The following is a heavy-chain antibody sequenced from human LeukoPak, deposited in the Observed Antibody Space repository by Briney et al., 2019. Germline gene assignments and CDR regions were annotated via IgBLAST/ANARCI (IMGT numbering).Heavy chain of an antibody. CDR3: SRQTVSCHDF. CDR2: IRSRRDNYAT. CDR1: GFSLSDSH. D-gene: IGHD2-2*01. V-gene: IGHV3-73*01. Sequence: PGGSLRLSCAASGFSLSDSHMHWVRQAPGKGLEWVGHIRSRRDNYATACGVSVQGRFTISRDDSNNMAYLQMNSLTADDTAVYYCSRQTVSCHDFWGQGTLVTVSS. J-gene: IGHJ4*02.